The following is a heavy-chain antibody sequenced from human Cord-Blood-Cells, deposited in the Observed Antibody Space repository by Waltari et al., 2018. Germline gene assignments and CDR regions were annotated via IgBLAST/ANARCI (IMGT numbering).Heavy chain of an antibody. CDR2: IYYSGRT. CDR1: GGSISISSYY. V-gene: IGHV4-39*01. CDR3: ARHLSSSWSVVDY. J-gene: IGHJ4*02. Sequence: QLQLQESGPGLVKPSETLSPTCTVSGGSISISSYYWGWIRQPPGKGLEWIGSIYYSGRTYYTPSRKTRVAISEDTSKNQFSLKLSSVTAADTAVYYCARHLSSSWSVVDYWGQGTLVTVSS. D-gene: IGHD6-13*01.